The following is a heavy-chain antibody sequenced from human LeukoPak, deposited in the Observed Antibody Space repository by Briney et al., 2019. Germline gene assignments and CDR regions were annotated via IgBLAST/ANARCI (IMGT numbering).Heavy chain of an antibody. CDR2: INHSGST. V-gene: IGHV4-34*01. Sequence: SETLSLTCAVYGGSFSGYYWSWFRQPPGKGLEWIGEINHSGSTNYNPSLKSRVTISVDTSKNQFSLKLSSVTAADTAVYYCARGRGYYDSSGYYYRPLFDYWGQGTLVTVSS. CDR3: ARGRGYYDSSGYYYRPLFDY. CDR1: GGSFSGYY. J-gene: IGHJ4*02. D-gene: IGHD3-22*01.